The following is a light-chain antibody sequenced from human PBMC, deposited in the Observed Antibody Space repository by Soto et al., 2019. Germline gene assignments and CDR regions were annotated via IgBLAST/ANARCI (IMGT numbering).Light chain of an antibody. J-gene: IGKJ1*01. CDR1: QNILYSSNNKNY. CDR2: WAS. Sequence: DIVMTQSPDSLAVSLGERATINCKSSQNILYSSNNKNYLAWYQQKPGQPPKLLIYWASTRESGVPDRFSGSGSGTDFTLTISRLQAEDVAVYYCQQYYRTPRTFGQGTKVEIK. V-gene: IGKV4-1*01. CDR3: QQYYRTPRT.